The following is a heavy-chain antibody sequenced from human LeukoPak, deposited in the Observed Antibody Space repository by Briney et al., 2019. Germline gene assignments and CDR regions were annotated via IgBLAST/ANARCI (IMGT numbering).Heavy chain of an antibody. J-gene: IGHJ6*02. CDR2: IIPIFGTA. CDR3: ARDGGYSNYGHYYYGMDV. V-gene: IGHV1-69*13. Sequence: ASVKVSCKASGGTFNSYAISWVRQAPGQGLEWMGGIIPIFGTANYAQKFQGRVTITADESTSTAYMELSSLRSEDTAVYYCARDGGYSNYGHYYYGMDVWGQGTTVTVSS. D-gene: IGHD4-11*01. CDR1: GGTFNSYA.